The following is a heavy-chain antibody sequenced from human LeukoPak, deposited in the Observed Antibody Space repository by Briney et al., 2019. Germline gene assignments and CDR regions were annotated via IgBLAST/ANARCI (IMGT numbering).Heavy chain of an antibody. CDR2: KNRNRGET. V-gene: IGHV1-8*01. J-gene: IGHJ3*01. D-gene: IGHD6-19*01. CDR1: GYNIIRHA. CDR3: SRVLRTAVAL. Sequence: SPVKISCKASGYNIIRHAINWVRQATGHGLVQRGYKNRNRGETEDEQKLQGVVTFTTDTAINTEYMEQRSLTSEDAGIYYCSRVLRTAVALWRQGTMVTVPT.